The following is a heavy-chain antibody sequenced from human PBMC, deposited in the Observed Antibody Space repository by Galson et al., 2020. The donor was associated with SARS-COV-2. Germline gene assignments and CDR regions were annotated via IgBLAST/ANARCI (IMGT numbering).Heavy chain of an antibody. CDR2: ISGRGGAT. V-gene: IGHV3-23*01. D-gene: IGHD3-3*01. CDR1: GFTFSSYA. CDR3: AKAKPGRFLGWSCPGGY. J-gene: IGHJ4*02. Sequence: GGSLRLSCAASGFTFSSYAMSWVRQAPGRGLEWVSAISGRGGATHYADSVKGRFPIASDNSKNTLFLQMNSLTAEDTAVDFWAKAKPGRFLGWSCPGGYWCQGTLVTVSS.